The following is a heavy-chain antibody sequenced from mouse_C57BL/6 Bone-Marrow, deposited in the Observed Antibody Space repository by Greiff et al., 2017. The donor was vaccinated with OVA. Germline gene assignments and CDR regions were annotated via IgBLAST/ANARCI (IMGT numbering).Heavy chain of an antibody. CDR1: GYTFTSYG. CDR2: IYPRSGNT. V-gene: IGHV1-81*01. Sequence: VQLQQSGAELARPGASVTLSCKASGYTFTSYGISWVKQRTGQGLEWIGAIYPRSGNTYYNEKFKGKATLTADKSSSTAYMELRSLTSEDSAVYFCAEGNLAWFAYWGQGTLVTVSA. J-gene: IGHJ3*01. D-gene: IGHD2-1*01. CDR3: AEGNLAWFAY.